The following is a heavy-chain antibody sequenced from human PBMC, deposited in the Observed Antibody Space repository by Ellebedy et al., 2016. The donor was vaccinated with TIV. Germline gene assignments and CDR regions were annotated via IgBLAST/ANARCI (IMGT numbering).Heavy chain of an antibody. V-gene: IGHV3-30*02. CDR2: IWYDGSNK. Sequence: GGSLRLXXAASGFTFSSYGMHWVRQAPGKGLEWVAVIWYDGSNKYYADSVKGRFTISRDNSKSTLYLQMNSLRSEDTAVYYCRPGHYSGAWGQGTLVTVSS. J-gene: IGHJ4*02. CDR3: RPGHYSGA. CDR1: GFTFSSYG.